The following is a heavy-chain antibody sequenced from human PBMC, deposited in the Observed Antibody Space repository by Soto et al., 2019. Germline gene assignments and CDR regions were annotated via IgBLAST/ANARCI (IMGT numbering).Heavy chain of an antibody. V-gene: IGHV3-30*18. CDR1: GFTFSSYG. Sequence: QVQLVESGGGVVQPGRSLRLSCAASGFTFSSYGMHWVRQAPGKGLEWVAVISYDGSNKYYADSVKGRFTISRDNSKNTLYLEMNSLRAEDTAVYYCAKDGGSEIFGVVTYYYGMDVWGQGTTVTVSS. D-gene: IGHD3-3*01. CDR3: AKDGGSEIFGVVTYYYGMDV. J-gene: IGHJ6*01. CDR2: ISYDGSNK.